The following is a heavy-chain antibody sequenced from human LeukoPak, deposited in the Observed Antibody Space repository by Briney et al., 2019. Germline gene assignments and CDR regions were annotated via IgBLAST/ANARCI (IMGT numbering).Heavy chain of an antibody. Sequence: GGSLRLSCAASGFSFSSNSMNWVRQAPGKGLVWVSRINTDGSTTNYADSVKGRFTISRDNTKNTLYLQMNTLRAEDTAVYYCVAAGTFDYWGQGALVTVSS. V-gene: IGHV3-74*01. J-gene: IGHJ4*02. CDR2: INTDGSTT. CDR3: VAAGTFDY. D-gene: IGHD6-13*01. CDR1: GFSFSSNS.